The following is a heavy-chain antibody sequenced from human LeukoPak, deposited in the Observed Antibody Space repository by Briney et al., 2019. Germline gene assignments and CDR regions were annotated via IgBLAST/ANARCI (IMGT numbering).Heavy chain of an antibody. CDR1: GGSISSSSDY. J-gene: IGHJ5*02. CDR3: ARNSSDCSTSRYHSPPYSSSAKRYNWFDP. Sequence: SETLSLTCTVSGGSISSSSDYWGWIRQPPGKGLEWIGSIYYSGSTSYNPSLKSRVTISVDTSKNQFSLNLNSVTAADTAVYYCARNSSDCSTSRYHSPPYSSSAKRYNWFDPWGQGTLVTVSS. D-gene: IGHD2-2*01. CDR2: IYYSGST. V-gene: IGHV4-39*01.